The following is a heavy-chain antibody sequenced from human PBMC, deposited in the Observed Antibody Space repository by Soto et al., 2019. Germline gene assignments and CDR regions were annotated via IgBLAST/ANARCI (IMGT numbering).Heavy chain of an antibody. CDR2: ISGSGDTK. J-gene: IGHJ3*02. Sequence: GGSLRLSCAASGFTFSIYDMSWVRQAPGKGLEWVSAISGSGDTKYYADTVKGRFSVFRNNSKNTLWLQMDSLRAEDTAVYYCAKDMWLAFDIWGQGTTVTVSS. D-gene: IGHD5-12*01. CDR3: AKDMWLAFDI. V-gene: IGHV3-23*01. CDR1: GFTFSIYD.